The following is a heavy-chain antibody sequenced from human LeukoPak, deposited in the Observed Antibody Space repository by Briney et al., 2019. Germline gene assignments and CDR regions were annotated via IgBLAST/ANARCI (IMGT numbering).Heavy chain of an antibody. CDR3: AKGVWDSSGWYLDY. CDR1: GFTLSSYA. CDR2: INTSGSGT. V-gene: IGHV3-23*05. Sequence: GGSLRLSCAVSGFTLSSYAMSWVRQAPGKGLEWVSVINTSGSGTFYADSGKGRFTISRDSSKNTLYLQMNSLRAEDTAVYYCAKGVWDSSGWYLDYWGQGTLVTVSS. D-gene: IGHD6-19*01. J-gene: IGHJ4*02.